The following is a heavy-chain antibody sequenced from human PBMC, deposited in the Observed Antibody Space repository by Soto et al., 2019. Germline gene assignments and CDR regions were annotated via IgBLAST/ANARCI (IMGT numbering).Heavy chain of an antibody. CDR1: GYRFTNYW. D-gene: IGHD6-19*01. CDR3: ARHRSSGWDAFDI. CDR2: IYPGDSDT. Sequence: PGESLKISCKGSGYRFTNYWIGWVRQMPGKGLEWMGIIYPGDSDTRYSPSFQGQVIISADKSISTAYLKWSSLKASDTAIYYCARHRSSGWDAFDIWGQGTMVTVSS. J-gene: IGHJ3*02. V-gene: IGHV5-51*01.